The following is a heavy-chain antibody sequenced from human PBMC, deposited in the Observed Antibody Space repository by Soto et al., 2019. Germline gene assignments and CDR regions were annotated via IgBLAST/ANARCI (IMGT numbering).Heavy chain of an antibody. CDR3: ARDLNSSGWYGGFWFDP. Sequence: ASVKVSWKASGYTFTSYGISWVRQAPGQGLEWMGWISAYNGNTNYAQKLQGRVTMTTDTSTSTAYMELRSLRSDDTAVYYCARDLNSSGWYGGFWFDPWGQGTLVTSPQ. D-gene: IGHD6-19*01. CDR2: ISAYNGNT. CDR1: GYTFTSYG. J-gene: IGHJ5*02. V-gene: IGHV1-18*01.